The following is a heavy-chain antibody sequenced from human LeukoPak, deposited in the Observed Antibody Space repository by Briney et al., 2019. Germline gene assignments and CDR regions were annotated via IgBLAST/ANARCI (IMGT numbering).Heavy chain of an antibody. CDR2: VFHSGST. D-gene: IGHD3-22*01. CDR1: GGSISSYY. CDR3: ARDSSGYYRIDY. V-gene: IGHV4-59*08. J-gene: IGHJ4*02. Sequence: PSETLSLTCTVSGGSISSYYWSWIRQPPGKGLEWIGYVFHSGSTNYNPSLRSRVTISVDTSKNQFSLKLTSVTAADTAVYYCARDSSGYYRIDYWGQGTLVTVSS.